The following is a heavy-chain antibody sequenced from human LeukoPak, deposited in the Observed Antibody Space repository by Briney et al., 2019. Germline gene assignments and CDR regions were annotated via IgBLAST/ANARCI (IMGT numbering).Heavy chain of an antibody. CDR2: ISSSSSYT. J-gene: IGHJ5*02. Sequence: PGGSLRLSCAASGFTLSDYYMSWIRQAPGKGLEWVSYISSSSSYTNYADSVKGRFTISRDNAKNSLYLQMNSLRAEDTAVYYCARLYSSSWRNWFDPWGQGTLVTVSS. V-gene: IGHV3-11*03. D-gene: IGHD6-13*01. CDR1: GFTLSDYY. CDR3: ARLYSSSWRNWFDP.